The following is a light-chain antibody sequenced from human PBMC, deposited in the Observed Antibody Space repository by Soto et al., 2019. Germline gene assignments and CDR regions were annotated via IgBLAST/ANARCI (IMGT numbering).Light chain of an antibody. CDR2: WSS. V-gene: IGKV4-1*01. CDR1: QSVLHRSNGNNY. Sequence: DIVMTQSPDSLSVSLGERATIKCRSSQSVLHRSNGNNYIAWYQQKPGQPPLLLIYWSSTRDSGVPDRFIGAGSGTDFTITLPGLQDDDVEVKYCQQYHSLPYTFGSGTK. J-gene: IGKJ3*01. CDR3: QQYHSLPYT.